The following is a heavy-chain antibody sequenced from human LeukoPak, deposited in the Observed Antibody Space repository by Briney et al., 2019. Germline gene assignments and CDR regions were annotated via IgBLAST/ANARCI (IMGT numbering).Heavy chain of an antibody. Sequence: PSETLSLTCTVSGYSISSGYYWGWIRQPPGKGLEWIGEINHSGSTNYNPSLKSRVTISVDTSKNQFSLKLSSVTAADAAVYYCARLGRGLYYYYYMDVWGKGTTVTISS. J-gene: IGHJ6*03. V-gene: IGHV4-38-2*02. CDR3: ARLGRGLYYYYYMDV. CDR2: INHSGST. D-gene: IGHD3-10*01. CDR1: GYSISSGYY.